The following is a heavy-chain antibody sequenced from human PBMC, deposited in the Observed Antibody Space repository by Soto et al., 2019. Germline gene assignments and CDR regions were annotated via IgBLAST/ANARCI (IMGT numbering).Heavy chain of an antibody. J-gene: IGHJ6*02. D-gene: IGHD6-13*01. CDR1: GYTFTSYY. Sequence: ASVKVSCKASGYTFTSYYMHWVRQAPGQGLEWMGIINPSGGSTSYAQKFQGRVTMTRDTSTSTVYMELSSLRSEDTAVYYCARVPSNAAAGTYGMDVWGQGTTVTVS. CDR2: INPSGGST. CDR3: ARVPSNAAAGTYGMDV. V-gene: IGHV1-46*01.